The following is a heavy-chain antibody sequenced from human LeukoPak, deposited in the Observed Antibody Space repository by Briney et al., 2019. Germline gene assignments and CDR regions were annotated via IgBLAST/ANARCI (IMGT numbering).Heavy chain of an antibody. CDR2: IIPIFGTA. V-gene: IGHV1-69*13. Sequence: SVKVSCKASGGTFSSYAISWVRQAPGQGLEWMGGIIPIFGTANYAQKFQGRVTITADESTSTAYMELSSLRSEDTAVYYCARDHSPYYYDSSGYYSASYWGQGTLVTVSS. CDR3: ARDHSPYYYDSSGYYSASY. D-gene: IGHD3-22*01. J-gene: IGHJ4*02. CDR1: GGTFSSYA.